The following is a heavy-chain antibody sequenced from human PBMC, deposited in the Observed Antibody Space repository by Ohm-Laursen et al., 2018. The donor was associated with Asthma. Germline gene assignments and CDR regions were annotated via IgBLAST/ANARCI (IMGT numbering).Heavy chain of an antibody. Sequence: SLRLSCAASGFTFSSYGMHWVRQAPGKGLEWVAVISYHGYNEYYLDSVRGRFTISRDNSRSTLYLQMNSLRPEDTAVYYCARDFYTSSPHPKSFGLWGQGTLVSVSS. V-gene: IGHV3-30*03. CDR2: ISYHGYNE. J-gene: IGHJ4*02. D-gene: IGHD6-6*01. CDR3: ARDFYTSSPHPKSFGL. CDR1: GFTFSSYG.